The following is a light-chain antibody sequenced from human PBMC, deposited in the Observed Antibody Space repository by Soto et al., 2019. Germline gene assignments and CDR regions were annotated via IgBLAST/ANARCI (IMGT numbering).Light chain of an antibody. Sequence: PGARATLSCRASQSVNSNYLAWYQRKPGQAPRLLIYGASNRATDIPYRFSASGSGTDFTLTITRLEAEDFAVYYCQQYDSTPPTFGQWTKVEVK. V-gene: IGKV3-20*01. CDR3: QQYDSTPPT. CDR1: QSVNSNY. CDR2: GAS. J-gene: IGKJ1*01.